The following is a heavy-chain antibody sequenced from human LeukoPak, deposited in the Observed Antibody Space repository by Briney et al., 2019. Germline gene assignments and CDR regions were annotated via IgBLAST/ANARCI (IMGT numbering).Heavy chain of an antibody. Sequence: PSETLSLTCAVYGGPFSDYYWSWIRQPPGKGLEWIGKINHSGSTNYNPSLKSRVTISVDTSKNQFSLKLSSVTAADTAVYYCARGPAARPSFDYWGQGTLVTVSS. CDR3: ARGPAARPSFDY. CDR1: GGPFSDYY. D-gene: IGHD6-6*01. V-gene: IGHV4-34*01. CDR2: INHSGST. J-gene: IGHJ4*02.